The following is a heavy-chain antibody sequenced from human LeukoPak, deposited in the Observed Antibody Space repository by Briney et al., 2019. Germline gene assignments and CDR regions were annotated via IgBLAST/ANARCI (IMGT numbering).Heavy chain of an antibody. J-gene: IGHJ4*02. V-gene: IGHV3-11*06. CDR3: ASGHPYYYGSGSYNS. Sequence: PGGSLRLSCAASGFTFSDYYMSWIRQAPGKGLEWVSYISSSSSYTNYADSVKGRFTISRDNAKNSLYRQMNSLRAEDTAVYYCASGHPYYYGSGSYNSWGQGTLVTVSS. CDR2: ISSSSSYT. D-gene: IGHD3-10*01. CDR1: GFTFSDYY.